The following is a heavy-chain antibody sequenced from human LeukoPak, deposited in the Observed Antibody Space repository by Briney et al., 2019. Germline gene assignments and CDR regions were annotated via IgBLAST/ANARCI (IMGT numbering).Heavy chain of an antibody. J-gene: IGHJ3*02. CDR2: IHHNGNT. Sequence: SETLSLTCTVSFGSITSSLYYWGWIRQPPGKGLEWIGCIHHNGNTNYNPSLKSRVTISIDRSKNHFSLKLTSVTAADTAVYYCARGLLRTAPDMWGQGTMVTVS. CDR3: ARGLLRTAPDM. V-gene: IGHV4-61*05. D-gene: IGHD3-10*01. CDR1: FGSITSSLYY.